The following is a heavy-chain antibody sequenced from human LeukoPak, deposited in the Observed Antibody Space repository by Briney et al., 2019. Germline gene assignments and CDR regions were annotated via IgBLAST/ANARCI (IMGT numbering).Heavy chain of an antibody. J-gene: IGHJ4*02. V-gene: IGHV3-74*01. CDR3: ARNPTGDYDY. CDR2: INSDGSIT. Sequence: PGRSLRLSCAASGFTFRDYWMHWVRQVPGKGLLWVSHINSDGSITDYADSVKGRFTISRDNARNTLSLQMDSLRVEDTAVYYCARNPTGDYDYWGQGALVTVSS. D-gene: IGHD2-8*02. CDR1: GFTFRDYW.